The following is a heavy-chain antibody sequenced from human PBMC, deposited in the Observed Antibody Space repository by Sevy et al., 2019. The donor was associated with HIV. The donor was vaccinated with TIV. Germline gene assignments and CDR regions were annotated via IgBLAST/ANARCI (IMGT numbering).Heavy chain of an antibody. D-gene: IGHD3-10*01. V-gene: IGHV5-51*01. CDR1: GYSFTSYW. J-gene: IGHJ4*02. CDR2: IYPGDSDT. CDR3: ARLHYYGSGSYYNGDLGFDY. Sequence: GEALKISCKGSGYSFTSYWIGWVRQMPGKGLEWVGIIYPGDSDTRYSPSFQGQVTISADKSISTAYLQWSSLKASDTAMYYCARLHYYGSGSYYNGDLGFDYWGQGTLVTVSS.